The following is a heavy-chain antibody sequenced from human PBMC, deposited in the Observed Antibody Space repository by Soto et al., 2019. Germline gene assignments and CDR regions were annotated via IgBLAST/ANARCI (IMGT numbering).Heavy chain of an antibody. V-gene: IGHV1-69*04. Sequence: SVKVSCKASGGTFSSYTISWVRQAPGQGLEWMGRIIPILGIANYAQKFQGRVTITADKSTSTAYMELSSLRSEDTAVYYCARDQSSMLGYYYYGMDVWGQGTTVTVSS. CDR2: IIPILGIA. CDR3: ARDQSSMLGYYYYGMDV. CDR1: GGTFSSYT. J-gene: IGHJ6*02. D-gene: IGHD6-13*01.